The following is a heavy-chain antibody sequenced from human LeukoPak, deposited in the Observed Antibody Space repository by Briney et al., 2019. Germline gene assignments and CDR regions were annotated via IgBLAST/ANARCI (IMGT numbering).Heavy chain of an antibody. Sequence: ASVKVSCKASGYTFTSYDINWVRQATGQGLEWMGWMNPNSGNTGYAQKFQGRVTITRNTSISTAYMELSSLRSKDTAVYYCARGARTIFGVVIMAGGFDYWGQGTLVTVSS. D-gene: IGHD3-3*01. V-gene: IGHV1-8*03. CDR3: ARGARTIFGVVIMAGGFDY. J-gene: IGHJ4*02. CDR2: MNPNSGNT. CDR1: GYTFTSYD.